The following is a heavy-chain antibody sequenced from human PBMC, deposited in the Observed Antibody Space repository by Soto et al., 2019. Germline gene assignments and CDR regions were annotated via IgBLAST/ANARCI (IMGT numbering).Heavy chain of an antibody. V-gene: IGHV3-7*05. CDR1: EFTFSPYW. Sequence: EVQLVESGGGLVQPGWSLRLSCAASEFTFSPYWMSWVRQAPGKGLEWVAIIKDDGGDEHYLEAVRGRFTISRDNAKKSLYLAMNSLRVEDTAMYYCAGGSGWISDSWGQGTLVTVSS. D-gene: IGHD6-19*01. CDR2: IKDDGGDE. J-gene: IGHJ4*02. CDR3: AGGSGWISDS.